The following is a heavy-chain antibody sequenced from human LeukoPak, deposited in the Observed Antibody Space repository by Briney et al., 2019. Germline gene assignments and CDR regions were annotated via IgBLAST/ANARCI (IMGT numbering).Heavy chain of an antibody. J-gene: IGHJ5*02. CDR1: GYTLTELS. Sequence: GASVKVSCKVSGYTLTELSMHWVRQAPGKGREWMGGFDPEDGETIYAQKFQGRVTMTEDTSTDTAYMELSSLRSEDTAVYYCATSLRGVILPLNWFDPWGQGTLVTVSS. V-gene: IGHV1-24*01. CDR3: ATSLRGVILPLNWFDP. CDR2: FDPEDGET. D-gene: IGHD3-10*01.